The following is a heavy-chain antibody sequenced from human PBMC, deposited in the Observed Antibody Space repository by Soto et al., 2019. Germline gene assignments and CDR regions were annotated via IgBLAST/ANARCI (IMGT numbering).Heavy chain of an antibody. J-gene: IGHJ6*02. CDR3: ARSKVGVNYDFWSGYYTDYYYYYGMDV. D-gene: IGHD3-3*01. V-gene: IGHV6-1*01. CDR2: TYYRSKWYN. CDR1: GDSVSSNSAA. Sequence: SQTLSLTCAISGDSVSSNSAAWNWIRQSPSRGLEWLGRTYYRSKWYNDYAVSVKSRITINPDTSKNQFSLQLNSVTPEDTAVYYCARSKVGVNYDFWSGYYTDYYYYYGMDVWGQGTTVTVSS.